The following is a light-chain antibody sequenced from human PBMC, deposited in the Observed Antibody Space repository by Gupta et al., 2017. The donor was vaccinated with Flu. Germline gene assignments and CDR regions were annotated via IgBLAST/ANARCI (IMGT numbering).Light chain of an antibody. J-gene: IGKJ1*01. Sequence: DIQMTQSPSSLSASVGDRVTITCRASQSITTYLHWYQHKPGKAPQLLVYAASSLQSGVPSRFSGSGSGTDFPLTISSLQPEDFATYFCQQSYSTPWTFGQGTKVEI. CDR2: AAS. CDR3: QQSYSTPWT. CDR1: QSITTY. V-gene: IGKV1-39*01.